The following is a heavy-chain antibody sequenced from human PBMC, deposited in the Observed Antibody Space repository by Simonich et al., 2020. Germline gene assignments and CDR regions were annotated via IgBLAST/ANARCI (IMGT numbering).Heavy chain of an antibody. CDR1: GYTFTSYD. Sequence: QVQLVQSGAEVKKPGASVKVSCKASGYTFTSYDSNWVRQATGQGLDGMGWMNPNSGKTGYAQKFQGRVTITRNTSISTAYMERSSLRSEDTAVYYCARGRGGMSRGYVDYWGQGTLVTVSS. CDR3: ARGRGGMSRGYVDY. V-gene: IGHV1-8*03. J-gene: IGHJ4*02. D-gene: IGHD2-15*01. CDR2: MNPNSGKT.